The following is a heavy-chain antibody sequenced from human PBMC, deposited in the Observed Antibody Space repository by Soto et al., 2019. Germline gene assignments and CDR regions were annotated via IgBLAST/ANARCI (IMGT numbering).Heavy chain of an antibody. CDR3: ASLAYSSSFDY. V-gene: IGHV3-53*01. CDR2: IYSGGST. CDR1: GFTVSSNY. J-gene: IGHJ4*02. D-gene: IGHD6-6*01. Sequence: GGSLRLSCAASGFTVSSNYMSWVRQAPGKGLEWVSVIYSGGSTYYADSVKGRFTISRDNSKNTLYLQMNSLRAEDPAVYYCASLAYSSSFDYWGQGTLVTVSS.